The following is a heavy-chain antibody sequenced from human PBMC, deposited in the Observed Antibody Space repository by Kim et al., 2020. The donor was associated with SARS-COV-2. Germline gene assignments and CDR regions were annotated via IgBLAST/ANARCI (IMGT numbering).Heavy chain of an antibody. CDR3: TSDLGDYCACDY. Sequence: GGSLRLSCAASGFTFSNDRMNWVRQAPGKGLEWVGCIRSNTNDRSKGYGVNVRGRITISNADSTHTLHLQILRVKNEATAVCSCTSDLGDYCACDY. CDR2: IRSNTNDRSK. CDR1: GFTFSNDR. J-gene: IGHJ4*01. D-gene: IGHD2-21*01. V-gene: IGHV3-15*01.